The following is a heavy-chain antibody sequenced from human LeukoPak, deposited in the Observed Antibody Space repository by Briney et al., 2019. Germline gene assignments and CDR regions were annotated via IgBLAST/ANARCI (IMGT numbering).Heavy chain of an antibody. Sequence: GGSLRLSCAASGFTFSSYAMSWVRQAPGKGLEWVSAISGSGGSTYYADSVKGRFTISRDNSKNTLYLQMNSLRAEDTAVYYCARSGSGLNQLLPEQSGWFDPWGQGTLVTVSS. CDR3: ARSGSGLNQLLPEQSGWFDP. CDR1: GFTFSSYA. V-gene: IGHV3-23*01. D-gene: IGHD2-2*01. J-gene: IGHJ5*02. CDR2: ISGSGGST.